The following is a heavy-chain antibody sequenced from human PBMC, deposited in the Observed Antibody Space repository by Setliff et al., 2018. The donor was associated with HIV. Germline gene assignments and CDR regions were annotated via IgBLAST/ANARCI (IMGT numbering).Heavy chain of an antibody. Sequence: SETLSLTCIVSGGSITSSGYNWNWTRQHPGKGLEWIGYIYSSGRTSYNPSLQSRVSISIDTSKNQFSLKLDSVIAADTAVYYCARDEVRYYSGSESVRAGMDVWGQGTAVTVSS. V-gene: IGHV4-31*02. D-gene: IGHD3-10*01. CDR3: ARDEVRYYSGSESVRAGMDV. CDR1: GGSITSSGYN. CDR2: IYSSGRT. J-gene: IGHJ6*02.